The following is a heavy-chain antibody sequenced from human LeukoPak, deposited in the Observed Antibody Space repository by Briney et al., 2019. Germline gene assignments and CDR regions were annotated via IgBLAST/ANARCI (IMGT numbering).Heavy chain of an antibody. J-gene: IGHJ5*02. V-gene: IGHV3-30-3*01. CDR2: ISYDGSNK. D-gene: IGHD3-10*01. CDR1: GFTFSSYT. Sequence: SGGSLRLSCAASGFTFSSYTIHWVRQAPGKGLEWVTIISYDGSNKYYADSVKGRFTISRDNSKNTLYLQMNSLRAEDTAVYYCARDIFAGSYSANWFDPWGQGTLVTVSS. CDR3: ARDIFAGSYSANWFDP.